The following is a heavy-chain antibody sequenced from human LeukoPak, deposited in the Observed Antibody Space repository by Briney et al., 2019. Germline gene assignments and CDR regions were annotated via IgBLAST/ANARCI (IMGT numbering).Heavy chain of an antibody. Sequence: GGSLRLSCAASGFTFSDYYMSWIRQAPGKGLEWVSYISSSGSTIYYADSVKGRFTISRDNAKYSLYLQMNSLRAEDTAVYYCAREVPYYYDMDAGIDYWGQGTLVTVSS. D-gene: IGHD3-22*01. V-gene: IGHV3-11*01. CDR1: GFTFSDYY. CDR3: AREVPYYYDMDAGIDY. CDR2: ISSSGSTI. J-gene: IGHJ4*02.